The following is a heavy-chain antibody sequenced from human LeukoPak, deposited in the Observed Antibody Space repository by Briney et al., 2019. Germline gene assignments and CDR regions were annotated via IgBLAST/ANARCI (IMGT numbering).Heavy chain of an antibody. CDR1: GYDFSDYW. J-gene: IGHJ4*02. V-gene: IGHV5-51*01. CDR2: IFPGDSDT. D-gene: IGHD5-24*01. Sequence: KRGESLKISCKGFGYDFSDYWIGWVRQTPGKGPEWLGIIFPGDSDTRYSPSFQGQITISVDEAISTTYLQWSSLKASDTAIYYCGRQDDYNLGVHDYWGQGTLVTVSS. CDR3: GRQDDYNLGVHDY.